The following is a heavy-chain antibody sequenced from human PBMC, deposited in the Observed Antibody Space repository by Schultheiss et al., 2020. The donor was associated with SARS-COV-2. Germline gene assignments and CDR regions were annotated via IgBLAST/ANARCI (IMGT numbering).Heavy chain of an antibody. J-gene: IGHJ4*02. Sequence: GGSLRLSCAASGFTFSSYGMHWVRQAPGKGLEWVAVIWYDGSNKYYADSVKGRFTISRDNSKNTLYLQMNSLKTEDTAVYYCTNNSPGYWGQGTLVTVSS. V-gene: IGHV3-33*06. CDR2: IWYDGSNK. CDR1: GFTFSSYG. D-gene: IGHD5-18*01. CDR3: TNNSPGY.